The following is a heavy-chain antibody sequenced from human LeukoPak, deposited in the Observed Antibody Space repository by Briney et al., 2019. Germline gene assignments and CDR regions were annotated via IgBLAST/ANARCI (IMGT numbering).Heavy chain of an antibody. CDR2: INHSGST. D-gene: IGHD1-1*01. V-gene: IGHV4-34*09. CDR1: GGSFSGYY. J-gene: IGHJ6*02. Sequence: SETLSLTCAVYGGSFSGYYWSWIRQPPGKGLEWIGEINHSGSTYYNPSLKSRVTISVDTSKNQFSLKLSSVTAADTAVYYCARVANWNDDYYGMDVWGQGTTVTVSS. CDR3: ARVANWNDDYYGMDV.